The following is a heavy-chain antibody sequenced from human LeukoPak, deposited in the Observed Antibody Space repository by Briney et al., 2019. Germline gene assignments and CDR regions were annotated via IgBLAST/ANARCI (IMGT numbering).Heavy chain of an antibody. CDR3: AKVRDLSYYDSSGYPFDY. CDR2: ISGSGGST. D-gene: IGHD3-22*01. V-gene: IGHV3-23*01. Sequence: GGSLRLSCAASGFTFSSYAMSWVRQAPGKGLEWVSAISGSGGSTYYADSVKGRFTISRDNSKNTLYLQMNSLRAEDTAVYYCAKVRDLSYYDSSGYPFDYWGQGTLVAVSS. CDR1: GFTFSSYA. J-gene: IGHJ4*02.